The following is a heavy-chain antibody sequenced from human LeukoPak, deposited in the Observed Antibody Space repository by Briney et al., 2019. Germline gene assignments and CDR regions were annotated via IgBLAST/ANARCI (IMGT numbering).Heavy chain of an antibody. CDR3: AKIISEPSGNS. CDR2: IRNDRSDR. CDR1: GFTFSSYG. V-gene: IGHV3-30*02. D-gene: IGHD6-25*01. J-gene: IGHJ4*02. Sequence: PGGSLRLSCAASGFTFSSYGMHWVRQAPGKGLEWVAFIRNDRSDRYYADSVKGRFTISRDNSKNTLFLQMNSLRAEDTAVYFCAKIISEPSGNSWGQGTLVTVSS.